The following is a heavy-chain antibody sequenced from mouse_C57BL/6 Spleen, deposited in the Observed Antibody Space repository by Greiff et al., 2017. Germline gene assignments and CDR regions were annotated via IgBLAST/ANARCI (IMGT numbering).Heavy chain of an antibody. Sequence: VKLMESGAELARPGASVKLSCKASGYTFTSYGISWVKQRTGQGLEWIGEIYPRSGNTYYNEKFKGKATITADKSYSTAYMELSSLTSEDSAVYFCAIYYYGSSLWYFDVWGTGTTVTVSS. V-gene: IGHV1-81*01. CDR1: GYTFTSYG. D-gene: IGHD1-1*01. J-gene: IGHJ1*03. CDR3: AIYYYGSSLWYFDV. CDR2: IYPRSGNT.